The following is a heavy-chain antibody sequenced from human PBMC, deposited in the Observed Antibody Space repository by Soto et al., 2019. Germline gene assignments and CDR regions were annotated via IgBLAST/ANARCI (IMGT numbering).Heavy chain of an antibody. CDR1: GGTFSSYA. Sequence: QVQLVQSGAEVKKPGSSVKVSCKASGGTFSSYAISWVRQAPGQGLEWMGGIIPIFGTANYAQKFQGRVTITADKSTSTAYMELSSLRAEDTAVYCCAGCGQQLVSQYYYYYGMDVWGQGTTVTVSS. CDR2: IIPIFGTA. V-gene: IGHV1-69*06. J-gene: IGHJ6*02. CDR3: AGCGQQLVSQYYYYYGMDV. D-gene: IGHD6-13*01.